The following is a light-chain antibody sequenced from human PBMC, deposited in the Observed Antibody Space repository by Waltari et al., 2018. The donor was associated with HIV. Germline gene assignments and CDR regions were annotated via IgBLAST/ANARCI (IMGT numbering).Light chain of an antibody. Sequence: SSELTQDSIVSVALGQTIKITCQGDSLRSFFANWYQHRPGQAPVLVVYGGNRRPSGIPDRFSDTNSENTDSLVISKPKADDEDDYCCHSGGTNAERYVFGGGTRVNVL. CDR3: HSGGTNAERYV. CDR1: SLRSFF. CDR2: GGN. V-gene: IGLV3-19*01. J-gene: IGLJ1*01.